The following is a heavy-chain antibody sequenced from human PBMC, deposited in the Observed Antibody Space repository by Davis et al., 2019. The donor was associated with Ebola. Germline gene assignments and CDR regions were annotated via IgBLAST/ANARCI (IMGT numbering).Heavy chain of an antibody. Sequence: LRLSCAISGDSVSSNSAAWNWIRQSPSRGLEWLGRTYYRSKWYNDYAVSVKSRITTNPDTSKNQFSLQLNSVTPEDTAVYYCARAGTYGDYQNDYWGQGTLVTVSS. CDR3: ARAGTYGDYQNDY. V-gene: IGHV6-1*01. J-gene: IGHJ4*02. D-gene: IGHD4-17*01. CDR1: GDSVSSNSAA. CDR2: TYYRSKWYN.